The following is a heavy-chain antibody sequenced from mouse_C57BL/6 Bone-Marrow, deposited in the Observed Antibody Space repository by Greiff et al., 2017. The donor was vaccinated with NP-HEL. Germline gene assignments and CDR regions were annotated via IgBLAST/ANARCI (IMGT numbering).Heavy chain of an antibody. CDR3: ARHYAMDY. CDR1: GFTFSDYG. V-gene: IGHV5-15*01. J-gene: IGHJ4*01. CDR2: ISNLAYSI. Sequence: EVKVVDSGGGLVQPGGSLKLSCAASGFTFSDYGMAWVRQAPRKGPEWVAFISNLAYSIYYADTVTGRFTISRENAKNTLYLEMSSLRSEDTAMYYCARHYAMDYWGQGTSVTVSS.